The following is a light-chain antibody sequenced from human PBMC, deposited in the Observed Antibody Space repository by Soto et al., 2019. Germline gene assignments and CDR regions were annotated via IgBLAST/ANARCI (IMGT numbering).Light chain of an antibody. CDR1: SSDVGGYNY. J-gene: IGLJ2*01. V-gene: IGLV2-14*01. CDR2: DVS. CDR3: NSYTSSSTLL. Sequence: QSALTQPASVSGSPGQSITISCTGTSSDVGGYNYVSWYQQHPDKAPKLMIYDVSNRPSGVSNRFSGSKSGNTASLTISGLQAEDEADYYCNSYTSSSTLLFGGGTKLTVL.